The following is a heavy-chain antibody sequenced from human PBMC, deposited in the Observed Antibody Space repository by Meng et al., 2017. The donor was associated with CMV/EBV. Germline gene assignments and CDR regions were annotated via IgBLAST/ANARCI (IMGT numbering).Heavy chain of an antibody. D-gene: IGHD5-12*01. V-gene: IGHV4-34*01. CDR2: INHSGST. CDR1: GGSFSGYY. CDR3: ARDHPVATIRYGYYYYGMDV. J-gene: IGHJ6*02. Sequence: LRLSCAVYGGSFSGYYWSWIRQPPGKGLEWIGEINHSGSTNYNPSLKSRVTISVDTSKNQFSLKLSSVTAADTAVYYCARDHPVATIRYGYYYYGMDVWGQGTTVTVSS.